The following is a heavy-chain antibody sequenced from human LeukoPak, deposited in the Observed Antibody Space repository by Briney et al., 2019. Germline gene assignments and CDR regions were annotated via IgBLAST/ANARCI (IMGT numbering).Heavy chain of an antibody. J-gene: IGHJ6*03. Sequence: TGGSLRLSCEASDFTFNRCAMHWVRQAPGKGLEWVAVISYDATSKYYADSVKGRFTISRDNSRNTLYLQMNSLRPDDTAVYYCARDPSPHIDYMDVWGKGTTVTVSS. CDR2: ISYDATSK. V-gene: IGHV3-30*04. D-gene: IGHD2-21*01. CDR1: DFTFNRCA. CDR3: ARDPSPHIDYMDV.